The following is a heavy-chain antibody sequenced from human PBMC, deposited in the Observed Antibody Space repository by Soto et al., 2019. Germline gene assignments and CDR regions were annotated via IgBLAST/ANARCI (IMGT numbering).Heavy chain of an antibody. J-gene: IGHJ5*02. V-gene: IGHV1-69*01. CDR1: QGTFSTYA. CDR3: ARGDMYYYGSGSYYSWFDP. CDR2: IIPLFGTP. Sequence: VQLVQSGSEVKKPGSSVKVSCKASQGTFSTYAVIWVRQAPAQGLEWMGGIIPLFGTPNYAQKFQGRVTISADASTRTVYMELSSLTYEDTAVYYCARGDMYYYGSGSYYSWFDPCGEGTLVSGS. D-gene: IGHD3-10*01.